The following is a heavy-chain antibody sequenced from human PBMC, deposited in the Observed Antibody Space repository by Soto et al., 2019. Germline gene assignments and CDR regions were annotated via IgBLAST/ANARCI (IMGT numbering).Heavy chain of an antibody. Sequence: QVQLVESGGGVVQPGRSLRLSCAASGFTFSSYGMHWVRQAPGKGLEWVAVIWYDGSNKYYADSVKGRFPISRDNSKNTLYLQMNSLRAEDTAVYYCASEYCSGGSCYYYAMDVWGQGTTVTVSS. J-gene: IGHJ6*02. V-gene: IGHV3-33*01. D-gene: IGHD2-15*01. CDR2: IWYDGSNK. CDR3: ASEYCSGGSCYYYAMDV. CDR1: GFTFSSYG.